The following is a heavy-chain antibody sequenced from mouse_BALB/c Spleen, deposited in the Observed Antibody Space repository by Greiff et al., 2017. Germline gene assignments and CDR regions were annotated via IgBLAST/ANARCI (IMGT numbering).Heavy chain of an antibody. CDR3: ARRDYYGSSYWYFDV. D-gene: IGHD1-1*01. J-gene: IGHJ1*01. V-gene: IGHV7-1*02. CDR2: SRNKANDYTT. Sequence: EVQRVESGGGLVQPGGSLRLSCATSGFTFSDFYMEWVRQPPGKRLEWIAASRNKANDYTTEYSASVKGRFIVSRDTSQSILYLQMNALRAEDTAIYYCARRDYYGSSYWYFDVWGAGTTVTVSS. CDR1: GFTFSDFY.